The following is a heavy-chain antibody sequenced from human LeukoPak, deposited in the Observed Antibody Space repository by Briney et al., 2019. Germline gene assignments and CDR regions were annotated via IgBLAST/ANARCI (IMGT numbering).Heavy chain of an antibody. J-gene: IGHJ5*02. CDR3: ARHGDDCGGDFYHP. V-gene: IGHV1-18*01. Sequence: ASVKVSSKASAYSFTSFGITWARQAPGQGPEWMGWISPYNGITNYAQKLQGRVTMTTDTSTDTAYKELTSLRSDDTSIYYCARHGDDCGGDFYHPWGQGTRVTVSS. CDR1: AYSFTSFG. CDR2: ISPYNGIT. D-gene: IGHD2-21*02.